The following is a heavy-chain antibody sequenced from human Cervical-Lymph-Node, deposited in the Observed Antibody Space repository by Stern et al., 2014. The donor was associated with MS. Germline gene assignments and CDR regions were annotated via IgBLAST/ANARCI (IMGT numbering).Heavy chain of an antibody. J-gene: IGHJ5*02. CDR2: IYYSGST. D-gene: IGHD2-2*01. V-gene: IGHV4-30-4*01. CDR1: GGSISSGDYY. Sequence: VQLVESGPGLVKPSQTLSLTCTVSGGSISSGDYYWSWIRQPPGKGLEWIGYIYYSGSTHYNPSLKSRVTISVDTSKNQFSLKLSSVTAADTAVYYCASANCSSTSCPNWFDPWGQGTLVTVSS. CDR3: ASANCSSTSCPNWFDP.